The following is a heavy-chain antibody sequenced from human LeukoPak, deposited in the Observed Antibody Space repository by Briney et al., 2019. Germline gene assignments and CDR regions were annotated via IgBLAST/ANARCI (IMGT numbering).Heavy chain of an antibody. Sequence: ASVKVSCKASGYTFTSNDINWVRQAPGQGLEWMGWMNPNSGDTGYAPKFQGRLIMTRSTSLNTAYMELSTLRSDDTTVYYCARGVVGSTSFDPWGQGSLVTVSS. D-gene: IGHD1-26*01. CDR2: MNPNSGDT. V-gene: IGHV1-8*01. J-gene: IGHJ5*02. CDR3: ARGVVGSTSFDP. CDR1: GYTFTSND.